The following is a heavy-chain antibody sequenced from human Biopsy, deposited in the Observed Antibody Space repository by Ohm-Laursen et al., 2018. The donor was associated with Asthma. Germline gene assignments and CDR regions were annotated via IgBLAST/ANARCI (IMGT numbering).Heavy chain of an antibody. CDR1: GFTFSNFW. J-gene: IGHJ4*02. V-gene: IGHV3-7*01. Sequence: SLRLSCAASGFTFSNFWMSWVRQAPGKGLEWVANINLDGREKYNVDSVKGRFNISRDNAENSLYLQMNNLTAEDTAMYYCVRDLSGEQDFWGQGALVTVSS. CDR3: VRDLSGEQDF. CDR2: INLDGREK. D-gene: IGHD1/OR15-1a*01.